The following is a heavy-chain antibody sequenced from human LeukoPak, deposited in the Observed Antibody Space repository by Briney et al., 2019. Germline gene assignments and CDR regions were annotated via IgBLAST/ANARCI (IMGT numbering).Heavy chain of an antibody. CDR1: GFTFSSYA. J-gene: IGHJ6*02. V-gene: IGHV3-23*01. CDR3: AKLTDDYYYGMDV. CDR2: ISGSGGST. D-gene: IGHD1-14*01. Sequence: GGSLRLSCAASGFTFSSYAMSWARQAPGKGLEWVSAISGSGGSTYYADSVKGRFTISRDNSKNTLYLQMNSLRAEDTAVYYCAKLTDDYYYGMDVWGQGTTVTVSS.